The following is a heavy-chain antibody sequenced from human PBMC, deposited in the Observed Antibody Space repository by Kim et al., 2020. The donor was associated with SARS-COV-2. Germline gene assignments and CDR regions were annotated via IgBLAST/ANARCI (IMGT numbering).Heavy chain of an antibody. D-gene: IGHD2-2*01. CDR2: IRSTIYGGTT. J-gene: IGHJ6*02. Sequence: GGSLRLSCISSGFTFREFPMPWVRPAPGKVLEWIGFIRSTIYGGTTEYAASVRGRFIISKDDSKNIAHLQMNSLKTEDTGVYYYVRVDCSSNRCYVDDYRNSYGRDVWGQGTTVNVSS. CDR3: VRVDCSSNRCYVDDYRNSYGRDV. V-gene: IGHV3-49*04. CDR1: GFTFREFP.